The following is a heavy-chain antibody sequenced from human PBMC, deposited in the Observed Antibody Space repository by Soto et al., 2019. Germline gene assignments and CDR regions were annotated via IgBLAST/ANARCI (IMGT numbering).Heavy chain of an antibody. Sequence: ASVKVSCKASGYTFTGYYMHWVRQAPGQGLEWMGWINPNSGGTNYAQKFQGWVTMTRDTSISTAYMELSRLRSDDTAVYYCAREMVGYCGGDCHKGLGYWGQGTLVTVSS. CDR3: AREMVGYCGGDCHKGLGY. V-gene: IGHV1-2*04. D-gene: IGHD2-21*02. CDR1: GYTFTGYY. J-gene: IGHJ4*02. CDR2: INPNSGGT.